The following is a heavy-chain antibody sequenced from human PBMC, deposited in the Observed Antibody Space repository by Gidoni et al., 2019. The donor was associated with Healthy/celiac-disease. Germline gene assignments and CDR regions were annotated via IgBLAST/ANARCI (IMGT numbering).Heavy chain of an antibody. CDR1: GYTFTSYD. V-gene: IGHV1-8*01. Sequence: QVQLVQSGAEVKKPGASVKVSCKASGYTFTSYDINGVRQATGQGLEWMGWMNPNSGNTGYAQKFQGRVTMTRNTSISTAYMELSSLRSEDTAVYYCARFVVPPYYYYGMDVWGQGTTVTVSS. CDR3: ARFVVPPYYYYGMDV. J-gene: IGHJ6*02. D-gene: IGHD2-21*01. CDR2: MNPNSGNT.